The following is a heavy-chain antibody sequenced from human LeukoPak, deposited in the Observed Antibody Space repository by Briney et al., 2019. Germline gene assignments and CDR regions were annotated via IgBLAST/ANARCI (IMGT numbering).Heavy chain of an antibody. CDR3: ATDHGFHYGAYFDY. D-gene: IGHD4-17*01. CDR2: ISYDGSNK. CDR1: GFTFNTFG. J-gene: IGHJ4*02. V-gene: IGHV3-30*03. Sequence: GGSLRLSCAASGFTFNTFGMHWVRQAPGKGLEWVAVISYDGSNKYSADSVKGRFTISGDNSKNTLYLQMNSLRAGDTAVYYCATDHGFHYGAYFDYWGQGTLVTVSS.